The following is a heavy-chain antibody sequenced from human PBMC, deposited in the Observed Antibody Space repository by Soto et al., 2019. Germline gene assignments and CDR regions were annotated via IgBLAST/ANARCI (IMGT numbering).Heavy chain of an antibody. CDR1: GFTFSSYG. Sequence: PGGSLRLSCAASGFTFSSYGMHWVRQAPGKGLEWVAVISYDGRNKYCADSVKGRFTISRDNSKNTLYLQMSSLRPEDTAVYYCVKDGSSGWPYYYGMDVWGQGTTVTVSS. CDR2: ISYDGRNK. J-gene: IGHJ6*02. CDR3: VKDGSSGWPYYYGMDV. V-gene: IGHV3-30*18. D-gene: IGHD6-19*01.